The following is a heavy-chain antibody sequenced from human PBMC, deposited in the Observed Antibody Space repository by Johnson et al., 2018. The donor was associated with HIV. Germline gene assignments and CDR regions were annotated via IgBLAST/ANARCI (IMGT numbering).Heavy chain of an antibody. Sequence: QVQLEESGGGVVQPGRALRLSCAASGFAFSSYAMHCVRQAPGMGLEWVAVISYDGSNKYYADSVQGRFTISRDNSKNTLYLQMHSLRTEDTAVYYCARDYDIPRDDGFDIWGQGTMVTVSS. CDR3: ARDYDIPRDDGFDI. D-gene: IGHD3-9*01. CDR2: ISYDGSNK. CDR1: GFAFSSYA. V-gene: IGHV3-30-3*01. J-gene: IGHJ3*02.